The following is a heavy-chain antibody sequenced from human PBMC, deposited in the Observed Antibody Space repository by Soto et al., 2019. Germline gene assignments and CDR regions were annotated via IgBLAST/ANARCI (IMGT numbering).Heavy chain of an antibody. D-gene: IGHD3-10*01. CDR3: ARAGASPEISRFYDY. CDR2: INAGNGNT. Sequence: ASVKVSCKASGYTFTSYAMHWVRQAPGQRLEWMGWINAGNGNTKYSQKFQGRVTITRDTSASTAYMELSSLRSEDTAVYYCARAGASPEISRFYDYGGQEPLVTVPS. V-gene: IGHV1-3*01. CDR1: GYTFTSYA. J-gene: IGHJ4*02.